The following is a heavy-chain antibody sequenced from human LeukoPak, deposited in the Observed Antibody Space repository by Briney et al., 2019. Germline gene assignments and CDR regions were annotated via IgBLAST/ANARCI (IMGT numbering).Heavy chain of an antibody. V-gene: IGHV1-46*01. CDR3: AREGGSYRTDMNCLGWFGP. Sequence: GASVKVSCKASGYTFTNYYMHWVRQAPGQGLEWMGMINPSGGSTRYAQKFQGRVAMTRDTSTSTVYMELSSLSSEDTAVYYCAREGGSYRTDMNCLGWFGPWGQGTLVTVSS. CDR1: GYTFTNYY. CDR2: INPSGGST. J-gene: IGHJ5*02. D-gene: IGHD2-8*02.